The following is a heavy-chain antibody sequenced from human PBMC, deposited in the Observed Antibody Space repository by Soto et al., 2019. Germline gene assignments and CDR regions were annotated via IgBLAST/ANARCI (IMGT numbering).Heavy chain of an antibody. CDR1: ADSINSNY. V-gene: IGHV4-59*12. D-gene: IGHD3-16*01. CDR2: IYYSGTT. CDR3: ARGNDYRCFDP. J-gene: IGHJ5*02. Sequence: SETLSLTCTVSADSINSNYWSWIRQPPGKGLEWIGYIYYSGTTSYNPSLESRVTISIDTSKTQFSLKLSSVTASDTAVYCCARGNDYRCFDPWGQGTLVTVSS.